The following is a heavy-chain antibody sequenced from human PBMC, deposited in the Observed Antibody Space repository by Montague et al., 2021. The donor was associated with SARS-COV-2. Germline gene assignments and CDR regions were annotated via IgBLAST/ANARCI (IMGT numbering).Heavy chain of an antibody. CDR2: KFHSGST. CDR1: NYSVSSGYY. V-gene: IGHV4-38-2*02. CDR3: ARGVVGPTVLFLEY. D-gene: IGHD1-26*01. J-gene: IGHJ4*02. Sequence: SETLSLTCTVSNYSVSSGYYWGWIRQFPLKELEWIGFKFHSGSTXXNPXXXSRVITSVDTSKNQVSLNLRSVSAADTAVYYCARGVVGPTVLFLEYWGQGILVAVSS.